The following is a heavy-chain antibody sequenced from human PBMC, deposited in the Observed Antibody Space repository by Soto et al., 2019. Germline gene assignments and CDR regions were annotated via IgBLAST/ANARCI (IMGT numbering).Heavy chain of an antibody. CDR1: GYTFTSYA. Sequence: ASVKVSCKASGYTFTSYAMHWVRQAPGQRLEWMGWINAGNGNTKYSQKFQGRVTMTRDTSTSTVYMELSSLRSEDTAIYYCARELGAATFDSWGQGTLVTVSS. J-gene: IGHJ4*02. CDR3: ARELGAATFDS. V-gene: IGHV1-3*01. D-gene: IGHD6-13*01. CDR2: INAGNGNT.